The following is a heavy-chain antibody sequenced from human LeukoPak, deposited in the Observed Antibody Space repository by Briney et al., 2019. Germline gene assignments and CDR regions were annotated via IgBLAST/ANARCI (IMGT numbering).Heavy chain of an antibody. D-gene: IGHD5-18*01. CDR2: ISSSGSTI. J-gene: IGHJ4*02. CDR1: GFTFSSYE. Sequence: PGGSLRLSCAASGFTFSSYEMNWVRQAPGKGLEWVSYISSSGSTIYDADSVKGRFTISIDNAKNSLYLKMNSLRAEDTAVYYCARRSWIQLWYGYDYWGQGTLVTVSS. V-gene: IGHV3-48*03. CDR3: ARRSWIQLWYGYDY.